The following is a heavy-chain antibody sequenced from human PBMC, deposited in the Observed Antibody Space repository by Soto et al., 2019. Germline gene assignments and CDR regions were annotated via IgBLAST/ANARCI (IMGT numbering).Heavy chain of an antibody. CDR1: GFTFSSYA. D-gene: IGHD3-22*01. Sequence: GGSLRLSCAASGFTFSSYAMHWVRQAPGKGLEWVAVISYDGSNKYYADSVKGRFTISRDNSKNTLYLQMNSLRAEDTAVYYCARLTYYYDSSGFSPGYWGQGTLVTVSS. V-gene: IGHV3-30-3*01. J-gene: IGHJ4*02. CDR3: ARLTYYYDSSGFSPGY. CDR2: ISYDGSNK.